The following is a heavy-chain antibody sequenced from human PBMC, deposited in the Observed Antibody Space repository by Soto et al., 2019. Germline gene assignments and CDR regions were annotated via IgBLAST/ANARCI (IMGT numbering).Heavy chain of an antibody. Sequence: SETLSLTCTVSGGSVSSGSYYWSWIRQPPGKGLEWIGYIYYSGSTNYNPSLKSRVTISVDTSKNQFSLKLSSVTAADTAVYYCARGGDSSGYLLYDYYGMEVWGPGTTVAVSS. CDR1: GGSVSSGSYY. V-gene: IGHV4-61*01. D-gene: IGHD3-22*01. CDR2: IYYSGST. CDR3: ARGGDSSGYLLYDYYGMEV. J-gene: IGHJ6*02.